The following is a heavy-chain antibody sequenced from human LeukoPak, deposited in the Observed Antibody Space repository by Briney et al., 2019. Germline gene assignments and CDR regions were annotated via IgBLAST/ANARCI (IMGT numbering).Heavy chain of an antibody. D-gene: IGHD3-22*01. CDR2: ITSSSSYI. Sequence: NPGGSLRLSCAASGLTLSTYSMNWVRQAPGKGLEWVSFITSSSSYIYYADSVKGRFTISRDNAKNSLYLQLNSLEAEDAAVYYCARDPGSSGYCSYWGQGTLVTVSS. J-gene: IGHJ4*02. CDR1: GLTLSTYS. CDR3: ARDPGSSGYCSY. V-gene: IGHV3-21*01.